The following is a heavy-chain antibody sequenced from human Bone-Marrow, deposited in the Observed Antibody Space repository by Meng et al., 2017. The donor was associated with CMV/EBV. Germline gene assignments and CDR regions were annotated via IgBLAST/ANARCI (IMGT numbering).Heavy chain of an antibody. CDR3: ARDQKGFRGVVYYGMDV. V-gene: IGHV3-30*09. CDR2: ISDDGNNN. CDR1: GFTFSSYA. D-gene: IGHD3-10*01. J-gene: IGHJ6*02. Sequence: GGSLRLSCAASGFTFSSYAMHWVRQAPGKGLEWVAVISDDGNNNYYADSVKGRLAVSRDNSKNMMYLQMNSLRAEDTAVYYCARDQKGFRGVVYYGMDVWGQGTTVTVSS.